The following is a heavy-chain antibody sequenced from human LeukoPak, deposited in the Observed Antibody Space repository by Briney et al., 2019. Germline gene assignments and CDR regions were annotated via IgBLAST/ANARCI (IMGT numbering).Heavy chain of an antibody. J-gene: IGHJ5*02. CDR3: ARLPGLLWFGESPAAWFDP. Sequence: GESLKISCKGSGYSFTSYWIGWVRQMPGKGPEWMGIIYPGDSDTRYGPSFQGQVTISADKSISTAYLQWSSLKASDTAMYYCARLPGLLWFGESPAAWFDPWGQGTLVTVSS. V-gene: IGHV5-51*01. CDR1: GYSFTSYW. CDR2: IYPGDSDT. D-gene: IGHD3-10*01.